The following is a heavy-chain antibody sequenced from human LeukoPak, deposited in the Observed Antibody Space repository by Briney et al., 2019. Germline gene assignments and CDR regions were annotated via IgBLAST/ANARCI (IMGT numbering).Heavy chain of an antibody. V-gene: IGHV3-21*01. D-gene: IGHD3-22*01. CDR1: XFTFSSYS. CDR2: ISSSSSYI. Sequence: XXSLRLSCAAXXFTFSSYSMNWVRQAPGKGLEWVSSISSSSSYIYYADSVKGRFTISRDNAKNSLYLQMNSLRAEDTAVYYCARALNYYDSSGYYPMGDAFDIWGQGTMVTVSS. CDR3: ARALNYYDSSGYYPMGDAFDI. J-gene: IGHJ3*02.